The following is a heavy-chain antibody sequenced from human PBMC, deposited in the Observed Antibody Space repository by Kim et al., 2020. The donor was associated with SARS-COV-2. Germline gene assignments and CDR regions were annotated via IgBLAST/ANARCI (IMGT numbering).Heavy chain of an antibody. Sequence: GGSLRLSCTASGFTFGDYAMSWFRQAPGKGLEWVGFIRSKAYGGTTEYAASVKGRFTISRDDSKSIAYLQMNSLKTEDTAVYYCTRAQVGAYYDFWSADYYYYGMDVWGQGTTVTVSS. CDR2: IRSKAYGGTT. CDR1: GFTFGDYA. V-gene: IGHV3-49*03. D-gene: IGHD3-3*01. CDR3: TRAQVGAYYDFWSADYYYYGMDV. J-gene: IGHJ6*02.